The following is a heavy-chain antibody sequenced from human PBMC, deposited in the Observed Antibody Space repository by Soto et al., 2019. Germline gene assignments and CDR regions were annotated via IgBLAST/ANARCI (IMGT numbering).Heavy chain of an antibody. CDR1: GYTFTRNG. D-gene: IGHD3-10*01. Sequence: GASVKGSFKTSGYTFTRNGISWVRQAPGQGLEWMGWISTKSGSIKYAQKFQGRVTIEVDTSKSQFSLKLTSVTAADTAVYYCARHHTGPDREEFLPDWFDPWGQGTPVTVSS. CDR3: ARHHTGPDREEFLPDWFDP. CDR2: ISTKSGSI. J-gene: IGHJ5*02. V-gene: IGHV1-18*01.